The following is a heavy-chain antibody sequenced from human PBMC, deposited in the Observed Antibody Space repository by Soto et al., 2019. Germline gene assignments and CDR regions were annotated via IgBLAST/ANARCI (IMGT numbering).Heavy chain of an antibody. Sequence: QVQLVESGGGVVQPGRSLRLSCAASGFTFSSYGMHWVRQAPGKGLEWVAVISYDGSNKYYADSVKGRFTISRDNSKNTLYLQMNSLSAEDTAVYYCAKFPSSRGWYFGYWGQGTLVTVSS. J-gene: IGHJ4*02. CDR2: ISYDGSNK. CDR1: GFTFSSYG. D-gene: IGHD6-19*01. CDR3: AKFPSSRGWYFGY. V-gene: IGHV3-30*18.